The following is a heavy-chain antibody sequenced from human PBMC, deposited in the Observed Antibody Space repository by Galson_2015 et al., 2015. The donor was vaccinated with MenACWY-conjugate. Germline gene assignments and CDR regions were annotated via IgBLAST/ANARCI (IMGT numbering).Heavy chain of an antibody. D-gene: IGHD3-22*01. CDR3: ARALITMIGRYYYYYMDV. CDR2: IYHSGST. J-gene: IGHJ6*03. Sequence: TLSLTCAVSGGSISSGGYSWSWIRQPPGKGLEWIGYIYHSGSTYYNPSLKSRVTISVDRSKNQFSLKLSSVTAADTAVYYCARALITMIGRYYYYYMDVWGKGTTVTVSS. CDR1: GGSISSGGYS. V-gene: IGHV4-30-2*01.